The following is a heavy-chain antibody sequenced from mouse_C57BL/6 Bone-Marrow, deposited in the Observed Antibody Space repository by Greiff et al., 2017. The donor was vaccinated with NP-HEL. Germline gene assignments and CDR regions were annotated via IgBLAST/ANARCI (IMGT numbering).Heavy chain of an antibody. D-gene: IGHD2-10*01. J-gene: IGHJ3*01. V-gene: IGHV5-9*01. CDR1: GFTFSSYT. CDR2: ISGGGGNT. CDR3: ARLLLWGFAY. Sequence: EVKLVESGGGLVKPGGSLKLSCAASGFTFSSYTMSWVRQTPEKRLEWVATISGGGGNTYYPDSVKGRFTISRDNAKNTLYLQMSSLRSEDTALYYCARLLLWGFAYWGQGTLVTVSA.